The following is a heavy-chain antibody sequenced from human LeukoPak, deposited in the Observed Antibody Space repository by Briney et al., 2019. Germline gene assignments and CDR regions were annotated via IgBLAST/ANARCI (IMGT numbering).Heavy chain of an antibody. CDR1: GFTFSSYW. D-gene: IGHD2-2*01. V-gene: IGHV3-7*01. CDR3: ASRYCSSTSCSPVIDY. CDR2: IKQDGSEK. Sequence: GRSLRLSCAASGFTFSSYWMSWVRQAPGKGLEWVANIKQDGSEKYYVDSVKGRFTISRDNAKSSLYLQMNSLRAEDTAVYYCASRYCSSTSCSPVIDYWGQGTLVTVSS. J-gene: IGHJ4*02.